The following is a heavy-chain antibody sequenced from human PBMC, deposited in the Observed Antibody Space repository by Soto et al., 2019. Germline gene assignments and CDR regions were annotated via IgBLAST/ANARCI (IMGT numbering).Heavy chain of an antibody. V-gene: IGHV1-24*01. D-gene: IGHD3-3*01. CDR3: GTGSDFSSGYQSSCDY. CDR2: FDPEDGET. Sequence: ASVKVSCKVSGYTLTELSMHWVRQAPGKGLEWMGGFDPEDGETIYAQKFQGRVTITEDTSTDTAYMELSSLRSEHTAVYYCGTGSDFSSGYQSSCDYWGCGRLGTVCS. CDR1: GYTLTELS. J-gene: IGHJ4*01.